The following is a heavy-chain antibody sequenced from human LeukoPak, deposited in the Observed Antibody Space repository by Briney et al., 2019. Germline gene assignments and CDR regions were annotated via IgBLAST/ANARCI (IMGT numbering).Heavy chain of an antibody. CDR3: ASRRDILTGSYGMDV. V-gene: IGHV3-30*02. J-gene: IGHJ6*04. CDR2: IRYDGSNK. Sequence: QPGGSLRLSCAASGFTFSSYAMHWVRQAPGKGLEWVAFIRYDGSNKYYADSVKGRFTISRDNSKNTLYLQMNSLRAEDTAVYYCASRRDILTGSYGMDVWGKGTTVTVSS. CDR1: GFTFSSYA. D-gene: IGHD3-9*01.